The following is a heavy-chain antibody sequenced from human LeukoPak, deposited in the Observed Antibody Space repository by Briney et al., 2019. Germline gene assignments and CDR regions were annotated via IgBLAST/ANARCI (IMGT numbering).Heavy chain of an antibody. J-gene: IGHJ6*03. CDR1: GGSANGNY. Sequence: MALGSGVYGGSANGNYCTGIRKPPGKGLEWIGEINHSGRTKYNPSLKSRVTISVDTSKNQFSLKLSSVTAADTAVYYCARLAASPDYYYYYMDVWGKGITVTMSS. CDR3: ARLAASPDYYYYYMDV. CDR2: INHSGRT. V-gene: IGHV4-34*01.